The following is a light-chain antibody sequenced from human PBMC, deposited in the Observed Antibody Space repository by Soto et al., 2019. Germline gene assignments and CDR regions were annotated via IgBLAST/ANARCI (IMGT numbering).Light chain of an antibody. CDR3: AAWDVSMNGFV. Sequence: QSVLTQPTSASGTPGQRVTFSCSGSSSNIGINTVNWYRQLPGTAPQLLISDNHRRPSGVPDRFSGSKSGTSASLAISGLQSEDEATYFCAAWDVSMNGFVFGTGTKVTVL. CDR2: DNH. V-gene: IGLV1-44*01. CDR1: SSNIGINT. J-gene: IGLJ1*01.